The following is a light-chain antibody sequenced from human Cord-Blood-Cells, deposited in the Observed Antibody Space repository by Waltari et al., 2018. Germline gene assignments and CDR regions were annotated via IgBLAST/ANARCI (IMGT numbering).Light chain of an antibody. J-gene: IGLJ1*01. V-gene: IGLV2-14*01. Sequence: QSALTQPASVSGSPGQSVTISCTGTSSYVVGSTFVSWYQQHPGKAPKLMIYDVSNRPSGVSNRFSGSKSGNTAALTISGLQAEDEADYYCSSYTSSSTVFGTGTKVTVL. CDR1: SSYVVGSTF. CDR3: SSYTSSSTV. CDR2: DVS.